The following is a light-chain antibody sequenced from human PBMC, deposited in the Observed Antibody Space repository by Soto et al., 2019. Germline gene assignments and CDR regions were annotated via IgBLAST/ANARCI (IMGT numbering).Light chain of an antibody. J-gene: IGKJ2*02. CDR2: GAS. CDR1: QSVSSN. V-gene: IGKV3-15*01. Sequence: EIVMTQSPATLSVSPGERATLSCRASQSVSSNLAWYQQKPGQAPRLLIYGASTRATGIPARFSGSGSGTAFTRTISSLLSEDVAVYYCQQYNNWRTFGQGTKLEIK. CDR3: QQYNNWRT.